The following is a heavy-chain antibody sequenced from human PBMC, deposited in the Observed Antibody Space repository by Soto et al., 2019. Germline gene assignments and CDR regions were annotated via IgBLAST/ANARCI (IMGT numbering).Heavy chain of an antibody. CDR3: ARPHNNGWPGAYFDS. CDR2: IREKASSYTT. D-gene: IGHD6-25*01. V-gene: IGHV3-72*01. Sequence: EVQLVESGGGLDQPGGSLRLSCVASGYTFSDHYMDWVRQAPGKGLEWVGRIREKASSYTTEFAASVKGRFTISRDDSKNSVYLQMNSLKTEDTAVYYCARPHNNGWPGAYFDSWGRGTLVTVSS. J-gene: IGHJ4*02. CDR1: GYTFSDHY.